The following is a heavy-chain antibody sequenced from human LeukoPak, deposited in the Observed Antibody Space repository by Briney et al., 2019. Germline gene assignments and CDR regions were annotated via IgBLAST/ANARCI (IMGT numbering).Heavy chain of an antibody. D-gene: IGHD5-18*01. Sequence: ASETLSLTCTVSGGSISSYYWSWIRQPPGKGLEWIGYIYYSGSTSYNPSLKSRVTISVDTSKNQFSLKLSSVTAADTAVYYCARLQGHMLYSYGYYFDYWGQGTLVTVSS. V-gene: IGHV4-59*08. CDR3: ARLQGHMLYSYGYYFDY. J-gene: IGHJ4*02. CDR2: IYYSGST. CDR1: GGSISSYY.